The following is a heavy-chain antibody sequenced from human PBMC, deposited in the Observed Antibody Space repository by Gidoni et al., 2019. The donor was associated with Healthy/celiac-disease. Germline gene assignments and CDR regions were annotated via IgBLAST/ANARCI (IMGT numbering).Heavy chain of an antibody. J-gene: IGHJ4*02. CDR1: GYTFTSYA. Sequence: QVQLVQSGSELKKPGASVKVSCKASGYTFTSYAMNWVRQAPGQGLEWMGWINTNTGNPTYAQGFTGRFVFSLDTSVSTAYLQISSLKAEDTAVYYCARSYYDILTGYYRGSDQTPFDYWGQGTLVTVSS. CDR2: INTNTGNP. V-gene: IGHV7-4-1*02. CDR3: ARSYYDILTGYYRGSDQTPFDY. D-gene: IGHD3-9*01.